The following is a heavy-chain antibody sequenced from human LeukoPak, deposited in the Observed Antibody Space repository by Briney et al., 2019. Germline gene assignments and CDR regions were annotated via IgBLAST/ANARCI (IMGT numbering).Heavy chain of an antibody. CDR3: ARDRCRGGSCYPANWYFDL. J-gene: IGHJ2*01. D-gene: IGHD2-15*01. Sequence: ASVKVSCKASGYTFTSYYMHWVRQAPGQGLEWMGIINPSGGSTSYAQKFQGRVTMTRDTSTSTVYMELSSLRSEDTAVYYSARDRCRGGSCYPANWYFDLWGRGTLVTVSS. CDR1: GYTFTSYY. V-gene: IGHV1-46*01. CDR2: INPSGGST.